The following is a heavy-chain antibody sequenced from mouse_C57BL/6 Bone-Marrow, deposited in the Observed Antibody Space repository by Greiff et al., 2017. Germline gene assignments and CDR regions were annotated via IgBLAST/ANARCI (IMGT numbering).Heavy chain of an antibody. CDR2: IHPNSGST. J-gene: IGHJ1*03. CDR3: ARSIYYGSSYWYFDV. V-gene: IGHV1-64*01. CDR1: GYTFTSYW. Sequence: CKASGYTFTSYWMHWVKQRPGQGLEWIGMIHPNSGSTNYNEKFKSKATLTVDKSSSTAYMQLSSLTSEDSAVYYCARSIYYGSSYWYFDVWGTGTTVTVSS. D-gene: IGHD1-1*01.